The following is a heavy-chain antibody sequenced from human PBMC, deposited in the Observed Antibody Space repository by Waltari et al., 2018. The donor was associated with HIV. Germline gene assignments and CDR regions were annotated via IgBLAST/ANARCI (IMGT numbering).Heavy chain of an antibody. CDR1: GYTFSSYA. CDR2: INAGNGNT. CDR3: ARDIPRMGIDY. D-gene: IGHD2-15*01. V-gene: IGHV1-3*01. J-gene: IGHJ4*02. Sequence: QVQLVQSGAEVKKPGASVKVSCKASGYTFSSYAMHWVRQAPGQRLEWMGWINAGNGNTKYSQKFQGRVTITRDTSASTAYMELSSLRSEDTAVYYCARDIPRMGIDYWGQGTLVTVSS.